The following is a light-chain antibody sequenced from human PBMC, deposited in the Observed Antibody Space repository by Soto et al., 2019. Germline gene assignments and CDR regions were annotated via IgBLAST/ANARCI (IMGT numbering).Light chain of an antibody. CDR1: QSISSW. Sequence: DIQMTQSPSTLSASVGARVTITXXASQSISSWLAWYQQKPGKAPKLLIYDASSLESGVPSRFSGSGSGTEFTLTISSLQPDDFATYYCQQYNSYSITFGQGTRL. CDR3: QQYNSYSIT. V-gene: IGKV1-5*01. CDR2: DAS. J-gene: IGKJ5*01.